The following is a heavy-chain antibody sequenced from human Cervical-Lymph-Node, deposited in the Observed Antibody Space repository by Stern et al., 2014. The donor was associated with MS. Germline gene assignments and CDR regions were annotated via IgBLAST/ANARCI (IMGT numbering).Heavy chain of an antibody. V-gene: IGHV3-9*01. CDR2: GCWNGGIL. CDR3: VKDMSYLDYGEYGVLGV. D-gene: IGHD4-17*01. J-gene: IGHJ4*02. CDR1: GFTFDTYG. Sequence: EVQLVESGGGFAQPGGSLRLSCAASGFTFDTYGLPRVRPAPGGGLGWVAGGCWNGGILGYADSVKGRLTIFRDNAKNSLFLQMNSLRVEDTALYFCVKDMSYLDYGEYGVLGVWGQGTLVTVSS.